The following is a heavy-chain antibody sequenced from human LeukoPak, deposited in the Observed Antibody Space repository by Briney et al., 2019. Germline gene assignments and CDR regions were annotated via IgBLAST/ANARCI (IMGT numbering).Heavy chain of an antibody. CDR1: GGSISSGDYY. CDR2: IYYSGST. V-gene: IGHV4-30-4*01. Sequence: PSETLSLTCTVSGGSISSGDYYWSWIRQPPGKGLEWIGYIYYSGSTYYNPSLKSQVTISVDTSKDQFSLKLSSVTAADTAVYYCARAFDDSSGYPQDIWGQGTMVTVSS. J-gene: IGHJ3*02. CDR3: ARAFDDSSGYPQDI. D-gene: IGHD3-22*01.